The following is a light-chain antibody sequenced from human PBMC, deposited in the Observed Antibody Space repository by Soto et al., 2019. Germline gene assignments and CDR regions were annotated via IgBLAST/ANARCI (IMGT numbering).Light chain of an antibody. CDR3: SSYTSSSTVV. CDR1: SSDVGGSNY. J-gene: IGLJ2*01. CDR2: DVS. V-gene: IGLV2-14*01. Sequence: QSVLTQPASVSGSPGQSITISCTGTSSDVGGSNYVSWYQQHPGKAPKLTIYDVSNRPSGVSNRFSGSKSGNTASLTISGLQAEDEAHYYCSSYTSSSTVVFGGGTKVTVL.